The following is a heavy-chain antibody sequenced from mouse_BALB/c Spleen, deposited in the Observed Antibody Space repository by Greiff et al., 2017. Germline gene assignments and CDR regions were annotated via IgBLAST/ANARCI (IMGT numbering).Heavy chain of an antibody. J-gene: IGHJ2*01. CDR1: GFSLTSYG. Sequence: VQLVESGPGLVAPSQSLSITCTVSGFSLTSYGVHWVRQPPGKGLEWLGVIWAGGSTNYNSALMSRLSISKDNSKSQVFLKMNSLQTDDTAMYYCARGDYYGSSYYFDYWGQGTTLTVSS. D-gene: IGHD1-1*01. CDR3: ARGDYYGSSYYFDY. CDR2: IWAGGST. V-gene: IGHV2-9*02.